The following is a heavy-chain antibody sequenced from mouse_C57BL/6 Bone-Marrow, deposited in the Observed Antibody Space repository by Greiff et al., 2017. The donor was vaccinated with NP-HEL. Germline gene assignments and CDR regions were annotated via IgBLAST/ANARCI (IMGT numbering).Heavy chain of an antibody. CDR1: GFNIKDDY. CDR3: TLYDGYLYCDY. CDR2: IDPENGDT. D-gene: IGHD2-3*01. Sequence: EVQLQQSGAELVRPGASVKLSCTASGFNIKDDYMHWVKQRPEQGLEWIGWIDPENGDTEYASKFQGKATITADTSSNTAYLQLSSLTSEDTAVYYCTLYDGYLYCDYWGQGTTLTVSS. J-gene: IGHJ2*01. V-gene: IGHV14-4*01.